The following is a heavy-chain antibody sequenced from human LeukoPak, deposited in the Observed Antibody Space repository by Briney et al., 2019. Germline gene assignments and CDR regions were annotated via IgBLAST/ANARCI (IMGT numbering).Heavy chain of an antibody. Sequence: QPGGSLRLSCVASGFTFSSYWMHWVRQPPGKGLVWLSRISTDGRSTNYADSVKGRFTISRDNARNTLYLQMNSLRAEDTAVYYCARLDSSGYWGQGTLVTVSS. J-gene: IGHJ4*02. CDR3: ARLDSSGY. CDR2: ISTDGRST. D-gene: IGHD3-22*01. V-gene: IGHV3-74*01. CDR1: GFTFSSYW.